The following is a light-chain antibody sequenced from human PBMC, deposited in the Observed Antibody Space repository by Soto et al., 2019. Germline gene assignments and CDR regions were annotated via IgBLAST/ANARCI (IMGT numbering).Light chain of an antibody. V-gene: IGLV2-14*01. Sequence: QSALTQPASVSGSPGQSITISCTGTSSDVGGYNYVSWYQQHPGKTPKLMIYDVSNRTSGVSNRFSGSESGNTASLTISGLQAEDEADYYCSSYTSSSTVVFGGGTKVTVL. CDR2: DVS. CDR1: SSDVGGYNY. CDR3: SSYTSSSTVV. J-gene: IGLJ2*01.